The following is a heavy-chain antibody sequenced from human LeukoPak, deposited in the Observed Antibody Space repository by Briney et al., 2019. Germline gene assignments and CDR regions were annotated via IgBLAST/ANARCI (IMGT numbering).Heavy chain of an antibody. D-gene: IGHD3-3*01. J-gene: IGHJ4*02. Sequence: GGSLRLSCAASGFTASSNYMSGVRQPPGKGLAGVSVIYSGGSTYYADSVKGRFTISRDNSKNTLYLQMNSLRAEDTAVYYCARVGDFWSGYYPPFDYWGQGTLVTVSS. V-gene: IGHV3-53*03. CDR2: IYSGGST. CDR1: GFTASSNY. CDR3: ARVGDFWSGYYPPFDY.